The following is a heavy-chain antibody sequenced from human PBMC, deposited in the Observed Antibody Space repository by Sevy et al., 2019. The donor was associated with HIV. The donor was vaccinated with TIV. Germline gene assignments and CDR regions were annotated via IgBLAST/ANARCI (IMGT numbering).Heavy chain of an antibody. D-gene: IGHD2-2*01. J-gene: IGHJ5*02. CDR1: GYTFTSYG. V-gene: IGHV1-18*01. CDR3: ARWVGLGPIVVVPAATWGWFDP. Sequence: ASVKVSCKASGYTFTSYGISWVRQAPGQGLEWMGWISAYNGNTNYAQKLQGRVTMTTDTSTSTAYMELRSLRSDDTAVYYCARWVGLGPIVVVPAATWGWFDPWGQGTLVTVSS. CDR2: ISAYNGNT.